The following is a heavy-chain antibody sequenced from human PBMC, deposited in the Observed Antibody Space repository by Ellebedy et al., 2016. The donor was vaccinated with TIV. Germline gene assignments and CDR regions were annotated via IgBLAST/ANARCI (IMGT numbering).Heavy chain of an antibody. CDR1: GFTFDHYT. D-gene: IGHD2-15*01. J-gene: IGHJ6*02. Sequence: PGGSLRLSCAASGFTFDHYTMNWVRQTPGKGLEWVSLISWDGDSTYYADSVKGRFTISRDNSKNSLYLQMTSLRNEDTALYYCAKGIGPRYSYYALDVWGQGTTVTVSS. CDR3: AKGIGPRYSYYALDV. V-gene: IGHV3-43*01. CDR2: ISWDGDST.